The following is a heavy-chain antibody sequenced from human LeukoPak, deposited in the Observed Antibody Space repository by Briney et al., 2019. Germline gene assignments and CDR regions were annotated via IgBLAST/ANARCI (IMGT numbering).Heavy chain of an antibody. CDR1: GYTFTSYT. J-gene: IGHJ6*02. D-gene: IGHD6-13*01. V-gene: IGHV1-3*01. CDR2: INAGNGDT. Sequence: ASVKVSCKASGYTFTSYTMHWVRQAPGQRLEWMGWINAGNGDTRYSQTFQGRLTITRDTSASTVSMELSGLRSEDTAVYYCASPYPGIAAAGNSYYYGMDVWGQGTTVTVSS. CDR3: ASPYPGIAAAGNSYYYGMDV.